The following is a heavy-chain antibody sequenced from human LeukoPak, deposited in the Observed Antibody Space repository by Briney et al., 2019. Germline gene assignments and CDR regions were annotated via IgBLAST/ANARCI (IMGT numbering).Heavy chain of an antibody. CDR1: GYTFTSYG. CDR3: ARAPRITILGVVTRYYYYMDV. J-gene: IGHJ6*03. CDR2: LSSYNGNT. D-gene: IGHD3-3*01. V-gene: IGHV1-18*01. Sequence: ASVKVSCNASGYTFTSYGISWVRQAPGQGLEWMGWLSSYNGNTNYAEKFQGRVTMTTDTSTSTAYMDLRSLRSDDTAVYYCARAPRITILGVVTRYYYYMDVWGKGTTVTVSS.